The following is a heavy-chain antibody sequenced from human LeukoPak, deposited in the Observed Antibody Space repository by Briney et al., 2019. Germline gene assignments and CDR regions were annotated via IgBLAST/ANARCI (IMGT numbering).Heavy chain of an antibody. CDR3: VKGMLQSYY. CDR1: GYSISSGYY. J-gene: IGHJ4*02. Sequence: SETLSLTCTVSGYSISSGYYWGWIRQPPGKGLEWIGSIYHSGSTYYNPSLKSRVTISVDTSKNHFSLKLSSVTAADTAVYYCVKGMLQSYYWGQGTLVTVSS. V-gene: IGHV4-38-2*02. D-gene: IGHD5-24*01. CDR2: IYHSGST.